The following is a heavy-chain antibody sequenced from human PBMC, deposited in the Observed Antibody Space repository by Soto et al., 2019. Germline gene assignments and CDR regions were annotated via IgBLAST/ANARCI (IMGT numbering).Heavy chain of an antibody. J-gene: IGHJ4*02. D-gene: IGHD3-10*01. Sequence: EVQLVQSGAEVKKPGESLRISCNGSGYRFTSYWISWVRQMPGKGLEWMGRIDPSDSYTNYSPSFQGHVTVSADKSSSTAYLQWSSLKASDTAMYYCARHFTISDEGDCWGQGTLVPVSS. CDR2: IDPSDSYT. CDR1: GYRFTSYW. V-gene: IGHV5-10-1*03. CDR3: ARHFTISDEGDC.